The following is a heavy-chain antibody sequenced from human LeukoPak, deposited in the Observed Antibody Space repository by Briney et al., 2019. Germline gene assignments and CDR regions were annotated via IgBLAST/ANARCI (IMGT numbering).Heavy chain of an antibody. D-gene: IGHD7-27*01. V-gene: IGHV1-24*01. Sequence: ASVKVSCKVSGYTLTELFMHWVRQAPGKGVEGMGGFDPEDGETIYAQKFQGRVTMTEDTSTDTAYMELSSLRSEDTAVYYCATFRTGYWYFDLWRRGTLVAVSS. J-gene: IGHJ2*01. CDR3: ATFRTGYWYFDL. CDR2: FDPEDGET. CDR1: GYTLTELF.